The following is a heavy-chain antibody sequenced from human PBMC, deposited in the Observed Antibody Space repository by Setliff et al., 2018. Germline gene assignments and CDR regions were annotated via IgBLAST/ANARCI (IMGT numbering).Heavy chain of an antibody. CDR3: ARMSGFQYMDV. CDR2: IYTSWST. J-gene: IGHJ6*03. CDR1: GGSVGNSYYC. Sequence: PSETLSLTCTVSGGSVGNSYYCWAWIRQPAGKGLEWIGQIYTSWSTNYNPSLKSRVTISLDTSNNQFSLSLSSVTAADTAVYYCARMSGFQYMDVWGKGTTVTVSS. D-gene: IGHD3-3*01. V-gene: IGHV4-61*09.